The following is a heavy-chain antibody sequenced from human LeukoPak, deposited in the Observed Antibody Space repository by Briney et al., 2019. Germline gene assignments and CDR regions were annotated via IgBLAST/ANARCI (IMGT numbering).Heavy chain of an antibody. CDR3: ARDREATIDHYYYYYGMDV. V-gene: IGHV3-30*04. CDR1: GFTFSSYA. D-gene: IGHD5-12*01. J-gene: IGHJ6*02. Sequence: GRSLRLSCAASGFTFSSYAMHWVRQAPGKGLEWVAVISYDGSNKYYADSVKGRFTISRDNSKNTLYLQMNSLRAEDTAVYYCARDREATIDHYYYYYGMDVWGQGTTVTVSS. CDR2: ISYDGSNK.